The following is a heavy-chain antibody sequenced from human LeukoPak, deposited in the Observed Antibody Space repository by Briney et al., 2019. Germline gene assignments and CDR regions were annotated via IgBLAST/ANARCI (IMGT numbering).Heavy chain of an antibody. CDR1: GGSISSYY. CDR2: IYYSGST. CDR3: AKERSSWAFDI. D-gene: IGHD6-6*01. V-gene: IGHV4-59*12. J-gene: IGHJ3*02. Sequence: NPSETLSLTCTVSGGSISSYYWSWIRQPPGKGLEWIGYIYYSGSTNYNPSLKSRVTISVDTSKNQFSLKLSSVTAADTAVYYCAKERSSWAFDIWGQGTMLTGSS.